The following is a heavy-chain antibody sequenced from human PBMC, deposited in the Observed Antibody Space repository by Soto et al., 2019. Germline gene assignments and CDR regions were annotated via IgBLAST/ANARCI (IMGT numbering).Heavy chain of an antibody. V-gene: IGHV3-48*01. J-gene: IGHJ6*02. Sequence: GGSLRLSCAASGFTFSSYSINWVRQAPGRGLEWVSYVNSISNTISYADSVRGRFTISRDNAKNSLYLQMNSLRAEDTAIYFCARDYYRFNSGYGFSMDVWGQGTTVTVSS. CDR2: VNSISNTI. CDR1: GFTFSSYS. D-gene: IGHD5-12*01. CDR3: ARDYYRFNSGYGFSMDV.